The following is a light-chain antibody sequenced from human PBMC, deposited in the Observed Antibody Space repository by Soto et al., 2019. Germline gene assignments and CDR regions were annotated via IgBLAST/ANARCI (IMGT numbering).Light chain of an antibody. Sequence: EIVLTQSPATLSLSPGERATLSCRASQSVSSYLGWYQQKPGQAPRLLIYDASNRATGIPARFSGSGSGTDFPLTISSLEPEDCAVYYCQQRSNWPPLTFGGGTKVEIK. CDR3: QQRSNWPPLT. CDR2: DAS. J-gene: IGKJ4*01. V-gene: IGKV3-11*01. CDR1: QSVSSY.